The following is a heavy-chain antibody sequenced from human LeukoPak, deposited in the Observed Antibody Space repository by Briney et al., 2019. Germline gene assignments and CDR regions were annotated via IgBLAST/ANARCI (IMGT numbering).Heavy chain of an antibody. D-gene: IGHD2-15*01. CDR1: GFTFSSYA. CDR2: ISYDGSNK. V-gene: IGHV3-30*04. CDR3: AKEKVVAATPDLYYYYGMDV. Sequence: GRSLRLSCAASGFTFSSYAMHWVRQAPGKGLEWVAVISYDGSNKYYADSVKGRFTISRDNSKNTLYLQMNSLRAEDTAVYYCAKEKVVAATPDLYYYYGMDVWGKGTKVTVSS. J-gene: IGHJ6*04.